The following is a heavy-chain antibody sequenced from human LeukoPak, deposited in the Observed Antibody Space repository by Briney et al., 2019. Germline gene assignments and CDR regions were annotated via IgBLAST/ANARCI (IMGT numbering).Heavy chain of an antibody. D-gene: IGHD5-12*01. Sequence: SETLSLTCAVSGGSISSSDWWSWVRQPPGKGLEWIGEISHSGSTNYSPSLKSRVSFSMDKSKNQFSLKLTSVTAADTAVYYCARGHSLDAYRGYDYWGRGTLVTVSS. CDR2: ISHSGST. V-gene: IGHV4-4*02. CDR1: GGSISSSDW. J-gene: IGHJ4*02. CDR3: ARGHSLDAYRGYDY.